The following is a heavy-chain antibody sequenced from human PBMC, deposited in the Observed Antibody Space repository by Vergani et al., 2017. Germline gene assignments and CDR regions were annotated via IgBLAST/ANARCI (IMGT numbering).Heavy chain of an antibody. CDR1: GFTFNHYA. V-gene: IGHV3-23*01. D-gene: IGHD5-12*01. Sequence: EVQLLESGGDLVQPGGSLRLSCAASGFTFNHYAMNWVRQAPGKGLEWVSGISGSGGRTYYAGSVKGRFTISRDSSKNTLYLQMNSLSAGDTAVYYCAKANPRNSGYDYLYYYHAMDVWGQGTTVTVS. CDR3: AKANPRNSGYDYLYYYHAMDV. CDR2: ISGSGGRT. J-gene: IGHJ6*02.